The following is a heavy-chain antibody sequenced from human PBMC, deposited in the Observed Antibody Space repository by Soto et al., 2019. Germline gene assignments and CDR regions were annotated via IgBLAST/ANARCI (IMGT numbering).Heavy chain of an antibody. CDR3: ARVSWREKYGMDV. V-gene: IGHV3-11*01. J-gene: IGHJ6*02. CDR2: ITFSGNTV. CDR1: GFAFSDSY. Sequence: GGSLRLSCAASGFAFSDSYMSWIRQAPGKGLEWISYITFSGNTVYYADSLKGRFTISRDNAKNSLYLQMNRLRAEDTAVYYCARVSWREKYGMDVWGQGTTVTVSS.